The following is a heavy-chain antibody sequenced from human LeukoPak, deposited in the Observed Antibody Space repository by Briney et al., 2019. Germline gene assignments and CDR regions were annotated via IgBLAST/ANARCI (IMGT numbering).Heavy chain of an antibody. CDR1: GGTFTSYA. CDR2: TIPIFGMA. V-gene: IGHV1-69*04. D-gene: IGHD6-13*01. J-gene: IGHJ4*02. CDR3: ARGGVGQQLVLDC. Sequence: SVKVSRKASGGTFTSYAISWLRQPPGQGLDWMGSTIPIFGMANYAQKFQGRVTITADKSTSTDYMELNSLRSEDTAVYYCARGGVGQQLVLDCGGQGTLVTVS.